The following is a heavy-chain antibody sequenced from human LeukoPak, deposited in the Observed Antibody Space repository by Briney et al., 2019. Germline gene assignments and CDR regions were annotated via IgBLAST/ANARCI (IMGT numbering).Heavy chain of an antibody. Sequence: ASVKVSCKASGYTFTTYDINWVRQATGQGLEWMGWINPNSGGTNYAQKFQGWVTMTRDTSISTAYMELSRLRSDDTAVYYCARAEYYYGSGSYVFDYWGQGTLVTVSS. CDR3: ARAEYYYGSGSYVFDY. CDR2: INPNSGGT. D-gene: IGHD3-10*01. J-gene: IGHJ4*02. CDR1: GYTFTTYD. V-gene: IGHV1-2*04.